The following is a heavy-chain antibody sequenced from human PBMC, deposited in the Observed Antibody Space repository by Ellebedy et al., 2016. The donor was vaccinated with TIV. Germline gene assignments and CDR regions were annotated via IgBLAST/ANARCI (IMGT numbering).Heavy chain of an antibody. CDR3: AKDLRSGYDRKVYYFDY. CDR2: SSYDGSKS. CDR1: GFTISSYA. J-gene: IGHJ4*02. Sequence: GGSLRLSXVVSGFTISSYAIHWFRQAPGKGLEWVAFSSYDGSKSHYADSVKGRFTIPRDNSKNTLYLQMNSLRAEDTAVYYCAKDLRSGYDRKVYYFDYWGQGTLVTVSS. V-gene: IGHV3-30*04. D-gene: IGHD5-12*01.